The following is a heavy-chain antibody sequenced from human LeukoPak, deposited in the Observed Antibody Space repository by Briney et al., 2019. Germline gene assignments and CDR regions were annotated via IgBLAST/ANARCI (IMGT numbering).Heavy chain of an antibody. D-gene: IGHD5-12*01. CDR3: ACLRGAYGSGDYFDY. V-gene: IGHV1-46*01. CDR2: INPSGGST. CDR1: GYTFTSYY. J-gene: IGHJ4*02. Sequence: ASVKVSCKASGYTFTSYYMHWVRQAPRQGLEWMGIINPSGGSTSYAQKFQGRVTMTRDTSTSTVYMELSSLRSEDTAVYYCACLRGAYGSGDYFDYWGQGTLVTVSS.